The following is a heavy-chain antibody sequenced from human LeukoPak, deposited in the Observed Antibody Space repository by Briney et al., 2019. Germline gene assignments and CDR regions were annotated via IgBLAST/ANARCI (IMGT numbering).Heavy chain of an antibody. CDR2: IYGSGST. CDR3: ARNVGWYSHDS. J-gene: IGHJ4*02. D-gene: IGHD6-19*01. CDR1: GDSLSSHY. V-gene: IGHV4-59*08. Sequence: SETLSLTCTVSGDSLSSHYWSWIRQPPGRGLEWIGYIYGSGSTHYDPSLRSRVTISEDTSKNQFSLKLTSVTAADTAVYYCARNVGWYSHDSWGQGTLVTVSS.